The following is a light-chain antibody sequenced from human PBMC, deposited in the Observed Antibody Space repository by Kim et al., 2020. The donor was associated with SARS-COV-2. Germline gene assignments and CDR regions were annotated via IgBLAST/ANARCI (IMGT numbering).Light chain of an antibody. CDR3: QSYDSSLSGTL. CDR2: GNS. Sequence: QSVLTQPPSVSGAPGQRVTIFCTGSSSNIGSGYDVHWYQHLPGTAPKLLIYGNSNRPSGVSGRFSGSKSGTSASLAIDGLQAEDEADYYCQSYDSSLSGTLFGGGTKLTVL. J-gene: IGLJ3*02. V-gene: IGLV1-40*01. CDR1: SSNIGSGYD.